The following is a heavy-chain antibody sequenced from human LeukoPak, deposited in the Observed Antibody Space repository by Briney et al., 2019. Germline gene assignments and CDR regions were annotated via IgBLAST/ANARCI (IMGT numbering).Heavy chain of an antibody. D-gene: IGHD6-13*01. CDR1: GFTFADYA. CDR2: ISYDGLKK. Sequence: GALRLCCVASGFTFADYALHWVRQAPGKGLQWVALISYDGLKKYYAESVKGRFSISKDSSKNTLYLQMDSLRIDDTGVYYCAREEQDLVRDYYYYMDLWGKGTTVTVSS. V-gene: IGHV3-30*04. CDR3: AREEQDLVRDYYYYMDL. J-gene: IGHJ6*03.